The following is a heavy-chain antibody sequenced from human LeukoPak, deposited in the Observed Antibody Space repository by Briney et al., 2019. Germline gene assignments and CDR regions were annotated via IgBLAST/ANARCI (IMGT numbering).Heavy chain of an antibody. J-gene: IGHJ4*02. D-gene: IGHD1-26*01. Sequence: GGSLRLSCAASGFTFDDYAMPWVRQAPGKGLEWVSGISWNSGSIGYADSVKGRFTISRDNAKNSLYLQMNSLRAEDTALYYCAKGYSGSYSYFDYWGQGTLVTVSS. CDR3: AKGYSGSYSYFDY. V-gene: IGHV3-9*01. CDR1: GFTFDDYA. CDR2: ISWNSGSI.